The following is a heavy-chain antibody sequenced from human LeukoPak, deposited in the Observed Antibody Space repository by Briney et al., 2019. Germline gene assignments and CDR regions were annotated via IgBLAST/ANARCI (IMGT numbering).Heavy chain of an antibody. D-gene: IGHD5-12*01. CDR3: ARESGYGNFYYFDY. Sequence: SETLSLTCTVSGGSISSYYWSWIRQHPGKGLEWIGHIYYSGSTYYNPSLKSRVTISVDTSKKQFSLKLSSVTAADTAVYYCARESGYGNFYYFDYWGQGTLVTVSS. J-gene: IGHJ4*02. CDR2: IYYSGST. CDR1: GGSISSYY. V-gene: IGHV4-59*06.